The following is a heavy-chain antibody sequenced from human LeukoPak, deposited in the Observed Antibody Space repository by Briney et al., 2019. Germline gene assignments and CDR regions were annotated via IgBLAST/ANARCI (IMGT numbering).Heavy chain of an antibody. Sequence: SVKVSCKASGGTFSSYAISWVRQAPGQGLEWMGRIIPIFGTTNYAQNFQGRVTITTDESTSTAYMELSSLRSEDTAVYYCARDWPEYSSSYFDYWGQGTLVTVSS. CDR2: IIPIFGTT. CDR3: ARDWPEYSSSYFDY. CDR1: GGTFSSYA. D-gene: IGHD6-6*01. J-gene: IGHJ4*02. V-gene: IGHV1-69*05.